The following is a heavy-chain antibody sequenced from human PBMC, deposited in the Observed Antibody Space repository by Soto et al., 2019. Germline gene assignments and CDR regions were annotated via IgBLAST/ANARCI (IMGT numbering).Heavy chain of an antibody. J-gene: IGHJ6*02. V-gene: IGHV4-30-2*01. CDR1: GASISSGVNS. CDR3: ATEGASHNGMDV. CDR2: IYHSGST. Sequence: QLQLQESGSGLVKPSLTLSLTCAVSGASISSGVNSWSWVRQPPGKGLEWIGYIYHSGSTHYNPSLKSRVTISIDRSKNQFSLRLRAVTAADTAVYYRATEGASHNGMDVWGQGTTVTVSS. D-gene: IGHD3-16*01.